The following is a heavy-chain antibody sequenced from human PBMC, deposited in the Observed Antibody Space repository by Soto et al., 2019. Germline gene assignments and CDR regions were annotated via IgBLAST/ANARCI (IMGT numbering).Heavy chain of an antibody. V-gene: IGHV1-69*13. Sequence: SVKVSCKASGYTFTSYYMHWVRQAPGQGLEWMGGIIPIFGTANYAQKFQGRVTITADESTSTAYMELSSLRSEDTAVYYCARHDGSGSYYNVLDYYYGMDVWGQGTTVTVSS. CDR1: GYTFTSYY. J-gene: IGHJ6*02. CDR3: ARHDGSGSYYNVLDYYYGMDV. D-gene: IGHD3-10*01. CDR2: IIPIFGTA.